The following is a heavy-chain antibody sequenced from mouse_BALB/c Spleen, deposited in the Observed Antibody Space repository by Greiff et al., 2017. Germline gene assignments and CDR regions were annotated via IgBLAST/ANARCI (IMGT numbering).Heavy chain of an antibody. J-gene: IGHJ4*01. Sequence: EVQLVESGPGLVKPSQSLSLTCSVTGYSITSGYYWNWIRQFPGNKLEWMGYISYDGSNNYNPSLKNRISITRDTSKNQFFLKLTSVTTEDTATYYCARDRYGMDYWGQGTSVTVSS. CDR3: ARDRYGMDY. V-gene: IGHV3-6*02. CDR1: GYSITSGYY. CDR2: ISYDGSN.